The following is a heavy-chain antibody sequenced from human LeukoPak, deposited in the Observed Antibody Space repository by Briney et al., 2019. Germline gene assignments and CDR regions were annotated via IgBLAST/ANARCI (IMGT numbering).Heavy chain of an antibody. CDR3: ANIAAAATSYYDY. J-gene: IGHJ4*02. V-gene: IGHV3-23*01. CDR1: GFTFSSYA. CDR2: ISGGGGGT. D-gene: IGHD6-13*01. Sequence: GGSLRLSCAASGFTFSSYAMSWVRQAPGKGLEWVSAISGGGGGTYYADSVKGRFTISRDNSKNTLLLQMNSLRAEDTAVYYCANIAAAATSYYDYWGQRTLVTVSS.